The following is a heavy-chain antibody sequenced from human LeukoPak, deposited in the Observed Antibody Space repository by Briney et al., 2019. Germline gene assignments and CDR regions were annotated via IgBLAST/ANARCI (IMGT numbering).Heavy chain of an antibody. V-gene: IGHV3-9*01. J-gene: IGHJ4*02. CDR3: AKAEGGYSSSSPDY. Sequence: GGSLRLSCAASGVTLSTYAMSWARQAPGKGLEWVSGISWNSGSIGYADSVKGRFTISRDNAKNSLYLQMNSLRAEDTALYYCAKAEGGYSSSSPDYWGQGTLVTVSS. CDR1: GVTLSTYA. CDR2: ISWNSGSI. D-gene: IGHD6-6*01.